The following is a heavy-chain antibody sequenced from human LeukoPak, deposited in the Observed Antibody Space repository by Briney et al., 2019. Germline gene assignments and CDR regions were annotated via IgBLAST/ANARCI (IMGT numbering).Heavy chain of an antibody. Sequence: GGSLRLSCAASRFTFSTYGMHWVRQAPGKGLEWVAFIRYDGNNKYYADSVKGRFTISRDNSKNTLYLQMNSLRSEDTAVYYCARKGGLRYFDWFHSPDHDAFDIWGQGTMVTVSS. CDR2: IRYDGNNK. CDR3: ARKGGLRYFDWFHSPDHDAFDI. CDR1: RFTFSTYG. D-gene: IGHD3-9*01. V-gene: IGHV3-30*02. J-gene: IGHJ3*02.